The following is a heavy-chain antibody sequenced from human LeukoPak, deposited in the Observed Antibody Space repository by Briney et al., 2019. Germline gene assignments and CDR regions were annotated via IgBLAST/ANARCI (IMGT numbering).Heavy chain of an antibody. CDR2: ISAYNGNT. Sequence: RASVKVSCKASGYTFTSYGISWVRQAPGQGLEWMGWISAYNGNTNYAQKLQGRVTMTTDTSTSTAYMELRSLRSDDTAVYYCARIRKGSYSYGPWFDYWGQGTLVTVSS. CDR1: GYTFTSYG. D-gene: IGHD5-18*01. V-gene: IGHV1-18*01. CDR3: ARIRKGSYSYGPWFDY. J-gene: IGHJ4*02.